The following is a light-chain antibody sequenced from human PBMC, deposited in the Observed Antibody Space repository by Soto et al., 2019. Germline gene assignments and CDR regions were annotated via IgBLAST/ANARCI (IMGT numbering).Light chain of an antibody. CDR3: QQYNTYPLT. V-gene: IGKV1-5*01. Sequence: DIQMTQSPSTLSASVGDRVTITCRASQTISTWLAWYQQKPGKAPKVLIFDASTLDGGVPSRFSGRRSGTDFTLTISSLQPSDFATYYCQQYNTYPLTVGGGTKVEI. CDR2: DAS. CDR1: QTISTW. J-gene: IGKJ4*01.